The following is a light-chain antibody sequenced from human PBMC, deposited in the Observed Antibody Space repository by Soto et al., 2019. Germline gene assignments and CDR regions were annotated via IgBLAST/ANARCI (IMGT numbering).Light chain of an antibody. CDR1: QSISSW. CDR2: DAS. V-gene: IGKV1-5*01. CDR3: QQYWT. J-gene: IGKJ1*01. Sequence: DIQMTQSPSTLSASVGDRVTITCRASQSISSWLAWYQQKPGKAPKLLIYDASSLESGDPSRFSGSGSGTEFTLTISSLQPDDFATYYCQQYWTFGQGTKVEIK.